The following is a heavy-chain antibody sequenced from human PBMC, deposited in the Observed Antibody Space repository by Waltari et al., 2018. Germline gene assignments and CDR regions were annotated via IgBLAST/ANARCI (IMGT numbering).Heavy chain of an antibody. CDR3: AGVGATPFDY. Sequence: EVQLVESGGGLVQPGGSLRLSCAASGFTFSSYSMNWVRQAPGKGLGGVSYIVSSSSTIYYADSVKGRFTISRDNAKNSLYLQMNSLRAEDTAVYYCAGVGATPFDYWGQGTLVTVSS. D-gene: IGHD1-26*01. J-gene: IGHJ4*02. CDR2: IVSSSSTI. CDR1: GFTFSSYS. V-gene: IGHV3-48*01.